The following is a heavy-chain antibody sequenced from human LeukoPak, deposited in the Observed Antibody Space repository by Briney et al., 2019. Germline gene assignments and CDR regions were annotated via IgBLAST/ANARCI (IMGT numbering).Heavy chain of an antibody. V-gene: IGHV3-74*01. CDR2: INTDGSAT. J-gene: IGHJ4*02. D-gene: IGHD6-13*01. CDR1: GFNFSTYW. Sequence: GGSLRLSCAVSGFNFSTYWIHWVLQAPGKGLVWVSLINTDGSATTYGDSAKGRFTVSRDNDKNSLFLEMNSLRVEDTAVYYCARGTAATAGIDFWGQGTLVTVSS. CDR3: ARGTAATAGIDF.